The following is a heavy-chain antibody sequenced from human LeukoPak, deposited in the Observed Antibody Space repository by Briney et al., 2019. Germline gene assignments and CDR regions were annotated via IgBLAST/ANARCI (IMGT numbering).Heavy chain of an antibody. CDR2: INSISGGT. V-gene: IGHV1-2*02. D-gene: IGHD4/OR15-4a*01. CDR3: ARRAGAYSHPYDY. J-gene: IGHJ4*02. Sequence: ASVKVSCKASGYTFTGYYMHWVRQAPGQGLEWMGWINSISGGTNYAQKFQGRVTMTRDTSISTAYMELSRLRSDDTAVYYCARRAGAYSHPYDYWGQGTLVTVSS. CDR1: GYTFTGYY.